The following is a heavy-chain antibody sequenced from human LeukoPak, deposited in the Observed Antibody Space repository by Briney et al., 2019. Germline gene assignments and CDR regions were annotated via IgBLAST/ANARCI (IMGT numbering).Heavy chain of an antibody. D-gene: IGHD2-15*01. J-gene: IGHJ4*02. CDR1: RFTFSSYW. CDR3: ATSTYCSGGSCYSRTFQY. CDR2: INSDGSST. Sequence: GGSLRLSCAASRFTFSSYWMHWARHAPGKGLGWVSRINSDGSSTSYADSVKGRFTISRDNAKNTLYLQMNSLRAEDTAVYYCATSTYCSGGSCYSRTFQYWGQGTLVTVSS. V-gene: IGHV3-74*01.